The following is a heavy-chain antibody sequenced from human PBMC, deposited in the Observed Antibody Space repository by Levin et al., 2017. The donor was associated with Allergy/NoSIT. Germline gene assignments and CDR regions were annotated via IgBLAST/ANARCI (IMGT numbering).Heavy chain of an antibody. CDR3: ARGPNYYGSGTSVDV. J-gene: IGHJ6*02. CDR2: MNPNSGNT. Sequence: ASVKVSCKASGYTFTSYDINWVRQATGQGLEWMGWMNPNSGNTGNAQKFQGRVTMTRNTSISTAYMELSSLRSEDTAVYYCARGPNYYGSGTSVDVWGQGTTVTVSS. V-gene: IGHV1-8*01. CDR1: GYTFTSYD. D-gene: IGHD3-10*01.